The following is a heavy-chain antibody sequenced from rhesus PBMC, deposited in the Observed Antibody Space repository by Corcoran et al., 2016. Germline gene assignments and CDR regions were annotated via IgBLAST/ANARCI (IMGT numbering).Heavy chain of an antibody. V-gene: IGHV4-65*01. D-gene: IGHD6S26*01. CDR3: ARGSSGWSFDY. CDR1: GGSISSSNW. Sequence: QVQLQESGPGLVKPSETLSLTCAVSGGSISSSNWWSWIRQPPGKGLEWIGYLSGSSGSTYYNPSLKSRVTISTDTSKNQFSLKLSPVTAADTAGYYCARGSSGWSFDYWGQGVLVTVSS. J-gene: IGHJ4*01. CDR2: LSGSSGST.